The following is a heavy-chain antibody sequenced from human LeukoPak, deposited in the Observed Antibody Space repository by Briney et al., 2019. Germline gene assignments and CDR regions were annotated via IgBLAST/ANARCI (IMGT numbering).Heavy chain of an antibody. CDR1: GFTFSSYS. V-gene: IGHV3-21*01. J-gene: IGHJ3*02. Sequence: GGPLKSSCEASGFTFSSYSMNWVGKAPGKGLEWVSSISSSSSYIYYADSVKGRSTISRDNAKNSLYLQMNSLRAEDTAVYYCARVGCSGGSCPHGIWGQGTMVTVSS. D-gene: IGHD2-15*01. CDR3: ARVGCSGGSCPHGI. CDR2: ISSSSSYI.